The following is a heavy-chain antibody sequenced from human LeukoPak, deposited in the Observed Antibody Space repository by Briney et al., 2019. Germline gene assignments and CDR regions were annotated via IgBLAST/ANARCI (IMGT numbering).Heavy chain of an antibody. V-gene: IGHV3-23*01. CDR3: AKGYCSGGSCYTFDP. J-gene: IGHJ5*02. D-gene: IGHD2-15*01. CDR2: ISGSGGST. CDR1: GFTFSSYA. Sequence: GGSLRLSCAASGFTFSSYAMSWVRQAPGRGLEWVSAISGSGGSTYYADSVKGRFTISRDNSKNTLYLQMNSLRAEGTAVYYCAKGYCSGGSCYTFDPWGQGTLVTVSS.